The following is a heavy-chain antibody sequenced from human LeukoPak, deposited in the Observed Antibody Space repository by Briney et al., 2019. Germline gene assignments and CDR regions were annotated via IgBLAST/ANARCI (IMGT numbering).Heavy chain of an antibody. CDR1: GGTFSSYA. V-gene: IGHV1-69*13. J-gene: IGHJ6*03. D-gene: IGHD1-1*01. CDR3: ARAQLERPYYYYTDV. Sequence: VASVKVSCKASGGTFSSYAISWVRQAPGQGLEWMGGIIPIFGTANYAQKFQGRVTITADESTSTAYMELSSLRSEDTAVYYCARAQLERPYYYYTDVWGKGTTVTISS. CDR2: IIPIFGTA.